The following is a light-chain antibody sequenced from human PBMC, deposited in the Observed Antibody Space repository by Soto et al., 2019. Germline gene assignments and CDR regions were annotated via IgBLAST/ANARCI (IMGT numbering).Light chain of an antibody. J-gene: IGKJ3*01. CDR2: GAS. V-gene: IGKV3-20*01. CDR3: QHYGSSPH. CDR1: QSISSTN. Sequence: EIVLTQSPDTLSLSPGERATLSCRASQSISSTNLAWHQQKPGQAPRLLIYGASSRATGIPDTFSGSGSGTDFTLTISRLEPEDFAVYYCQHYGSSPHFGPGTKVDIK.